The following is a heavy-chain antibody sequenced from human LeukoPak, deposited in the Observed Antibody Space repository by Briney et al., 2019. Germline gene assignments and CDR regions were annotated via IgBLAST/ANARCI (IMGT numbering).Heavy chain of an antibody. Sequence: PSETLSLTCTVSGGSISSSSYYWAWIRQPPGKGLEWIGSIHYSGSTYYNPSLQSRVTISIDTSKNQFSLKLRVVTAADTAVYYCARVRCSGGSCPYYYYYYMDVWGKGTTVTVSS. CDR1: GGSISSSSYY. D-gene: IGHD2-15*01. CDR3: ARVRCSGGSCPYYYYYYMDV. J-gene: IGHJ6*03. V-gene: IGHV4-39*07. CDR2: IHYSGST.